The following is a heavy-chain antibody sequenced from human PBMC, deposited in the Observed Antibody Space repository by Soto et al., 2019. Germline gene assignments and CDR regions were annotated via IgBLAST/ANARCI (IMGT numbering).Heavy chain of an antibody. Sequence: GGSLRLSCAASGFTFSSYGMHWVRQAPGKGLEWVAVIWYDGSNKYYADSVKGRFTISRDNSKNTLYLQMNSLRAEDTAVYYCARDDGSGSYYNGGPDYWGQGTLVTVSS. V-gene: IGHV3-33*01. D-gene: IGHD3-10*01. CDR1: GFTFSSYG. CDR3: ARDDGSGSYYNGGPDY. J-gene: IGHJ4*02. CDR2: IWYDGSNK.